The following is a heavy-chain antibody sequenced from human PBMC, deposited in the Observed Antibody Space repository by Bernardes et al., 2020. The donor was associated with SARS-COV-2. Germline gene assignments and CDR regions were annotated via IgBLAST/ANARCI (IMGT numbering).Heavy chain of an antibody. CDR3: ARWGGIVVVVADYYFDY. Sequence: SETLSLTCAVYGGSFSGYYWSWFRQPPGKGLEWIGEINHSGSTNYNPSLKSRVTISVDTSKNQFSLKLSSVTAADTAVYYCARWGGIVVVVADYYFDYWGQGTLVTVSS. V-gene: IGHV4-34*01. CDR2: INHSGST. D-gene: IGHD2-15*01. J-gene: IGHJ4*02. CDR1: GGSFSGYY.